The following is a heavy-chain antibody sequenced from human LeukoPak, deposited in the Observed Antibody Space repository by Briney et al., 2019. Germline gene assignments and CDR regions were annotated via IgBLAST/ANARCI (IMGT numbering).Heavy chain of an antibody. V-gene: IGHV4-39*01. Sequence: SETLSLTCNVSGGSISSSSYYWGWIRQPPGKGLEWIGGIYYSGSTYYNPSLKSRVTISVDTSKNQFSLKLSSVTAADTAVYYCASPVLRFLEWPGAFDIWGQGTMVTVSS. CDR2: IYYSGST. J-gene: IGHJ3*02. D-gene: IGHD3-3*01. CDR1: GGSISSSSYY. CDR3: ASPVLRFLEWPGAFDI.